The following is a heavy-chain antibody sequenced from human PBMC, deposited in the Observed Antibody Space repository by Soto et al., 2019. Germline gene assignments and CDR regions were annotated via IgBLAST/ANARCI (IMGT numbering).Heavy chain of an antibody. CDR1: GLTFSSYA. CDR3: ARDPYGLYYFDY. J-gene: IGHJ4*02. Sequence: HPGGSLRLSCAASGLTFSSYAMHWVRQAPGKGLEWVAVISYDGSNKYYADSVKGRFTISRDNSKNTLYLQMNSLRAEDTAVYYCARDPYGLYYFDYWGQGTLVTVSS. V-gene: IGHV3-30-3*01. CDR2: ISYDGSNK. D-gene: IGHD3-10*01.